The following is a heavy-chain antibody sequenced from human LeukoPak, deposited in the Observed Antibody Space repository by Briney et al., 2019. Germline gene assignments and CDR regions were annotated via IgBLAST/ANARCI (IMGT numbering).Heavy chain of an antibody. J-gene: IGHJ6*04. V-gene: IGHV3-7*03. Sequence: GGSLRLSCVASGFTFSSYWMSWVRQAPGKGLEWVANIKQDGSEKYYVDSVKGRFTISRDNAYNSLYLQMNSLRAEDTAVYYCASNLGMDVWGKGTTVTVSS. CDR3: ASNLGMDV. CDR2: IKQDGSEK. CDR1: GFTFSSYW.